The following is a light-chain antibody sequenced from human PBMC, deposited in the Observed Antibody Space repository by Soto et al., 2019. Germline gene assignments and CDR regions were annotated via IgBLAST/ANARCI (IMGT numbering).Light chain of an antibody. CDR3: HQQGKTRGT. V-gene: IGKV3-20*01. J-gene: IGKJ5*01. CDR2: GAS. CDR1: QSISINY. Sequence: EIVWTPFPGPLPLSPGERATLSCRASQSISINYLAWYQQKPGQAPRLLIFGASNRATGIPDRFIGRRSGTDYALTIIRREPEEFIVYYYHQQGKTRGTLGQGTRLKIK.